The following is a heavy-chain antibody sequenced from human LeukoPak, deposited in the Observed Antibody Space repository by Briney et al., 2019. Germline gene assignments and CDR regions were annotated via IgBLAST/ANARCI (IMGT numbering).Heavy chain of an antibody. CDR3: ARGRYYYGSGSYSRHYYYGMDV. J-gene: IGHJ6*04. CDR1: GFTFSSYE. CDR2: ISSSGSTI. D-gene: IGHD3-10*01. Sequence: PGGSLRLSCAASGFTFSSYEMNWVRQAPGKGLEWVSYISSSGSTIYYADSVKGRFTISRDNAKNSLYLQMNSLRAEDRAVYYCARGRYYYGSGSYSRHYYYGMDVWGKGTTVTVSS. V-gene: IGHV3-48*03.